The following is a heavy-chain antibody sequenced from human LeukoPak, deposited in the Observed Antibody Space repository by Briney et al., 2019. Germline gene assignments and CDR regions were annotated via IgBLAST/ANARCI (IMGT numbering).Heavy chain of an antibody. CDR1: GFTFSRYS. Sequence: GGSLRLPCAASGFTFSRYSMNWVRQAPGKGLEWVSYISSSSSTIYYADSVKGRFTISRDNAKNSLYLQMNSLRAEDTAVYYCARAAISESRGYYPSDYWGQGTLVTVSS. V-gene: IGHV3-48*01. J-gene: IGHJ4*02. CDR2: ISSSSSTI. CDR3: ARAAISESRGYYPSDY. D-gene: IGHD3-22*01.